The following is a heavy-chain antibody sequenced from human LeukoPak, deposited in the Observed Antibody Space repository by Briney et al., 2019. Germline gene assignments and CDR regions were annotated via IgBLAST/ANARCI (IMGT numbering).Heavy chain of an antibody. CDR3: LRDLNWSLDQ. CDR2: IKSDGITI. J-gene: IGHJ4*02. CDR1: GFTFSNYM. V-gene: IGHV3-74*01. Sequence: GGSLRLSCAASGFTFSNYMMHWVRQAPGKGLVWVSRIKSDGITITYADTVKGRFTISRDNAKNTLYLQMNSLRAEDTAVYYCLRDLNWSLDQWGQGTLVTVSS. D-gene: IGHD1-20*01.